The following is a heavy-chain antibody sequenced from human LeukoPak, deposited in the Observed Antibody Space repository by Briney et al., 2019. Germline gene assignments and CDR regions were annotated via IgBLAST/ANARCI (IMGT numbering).Heavy chain of an antibody. CDR1: GFTFSSYG. D-gene: IGHD6-13*01. V-gene: IGHV3-30*18. CDR3: AKTWAAAGQWYYFGY. Sequence: PGRSLRLSCAASGFTFSSYGMHWVRQAPGKGLEWVAVISYDGSNKYYADSVKGRFTISRDNSKNTLYLQMNSLRAEDTAVYYCAKTWAAAGQWYYFGYWGQGTLVTVSS. J-gene: IGHJ4*02. CDR2: ISYDGSNK.